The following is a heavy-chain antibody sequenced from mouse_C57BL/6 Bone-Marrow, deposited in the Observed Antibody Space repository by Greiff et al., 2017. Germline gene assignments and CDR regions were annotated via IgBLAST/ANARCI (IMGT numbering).Heavy chain of an antibody. V-gene: IGHV1-54*01. CDR3: ARRGSTVVAKDAMDY. CDR1: GYAFTNYL. Sequence: QVQLQQSGAELVRPGTSVKVSCKASGYAFTNYLIEWVKQRPGQGLEWIGVINPGSGGTNYNEKFKGKATLTADKSSSTAYMQLSSLTSEDSAVYFCARRGSTVVAKDAMDYWGQGTSVTVSS. D-gene: IGHD1-1*01. CDR2: INPGSGGT. J-gene: IGHJ4*01.